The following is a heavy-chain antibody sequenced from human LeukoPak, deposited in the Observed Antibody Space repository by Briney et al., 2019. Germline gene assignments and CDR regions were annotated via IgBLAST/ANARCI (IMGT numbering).Heavy chain of an antibody. CDR3: ARTDTAMVTY. D-gene: IGHD5-18*01. Sequence: PGGSLRLSCAASGFTFSNYSMSWVRQVPGKGLEWVSYISSSGSTIYYADSVKGRFTISRDNAKNSLYLQMNSLRAEDTAVYYCARTDTAMVTYWGQGTLVTVSS. CDR2: ISSSGSTI. CDR1: GFTFSNYS. J-gene: IGHJ4*02. V-gene: IGHV3-48*04.